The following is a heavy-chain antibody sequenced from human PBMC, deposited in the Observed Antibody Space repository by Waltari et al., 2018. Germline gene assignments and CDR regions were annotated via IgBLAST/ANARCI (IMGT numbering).Heavy chain of an antibody. V-gene: IGHV3-30*02. J-gene: IGHJ5*02. CDR1: GVSFGNYG. CDR2: IRYDGTKT. Sequence: QLQLVESGGGAVQRGGALRLSCAASGVSFGNYGMHWVRQAPGKGLEWVAFIRYDGTKTDYADSVKGRLTISRDNSKNTLYLQMNSLTPEDTAVYHCARDPRYCTRTSCYIGLTWLDPWGQGTLVSVSS. D-gene: IGHD2-2*01. CDR3: ARDPRYCTRTSCYIGLTWLDP.